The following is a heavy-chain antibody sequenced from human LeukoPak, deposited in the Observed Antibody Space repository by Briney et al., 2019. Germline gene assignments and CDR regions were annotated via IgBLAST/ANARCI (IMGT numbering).Heavy chain of an antibody. V-gene: IGHV5-51*01. D-gene: IGHD3-9*01. CDR3: ARRRYDILTGYDY. CDR1: GYSFTNYW. Sequence: GESLKISCKGSGYSFTNYWIGWVRQMPGKALEWMGIIYPGDFDIRYSPSFQGQVTIPVDKSISIAYLQWSSLKASDTAMYYCARRRYDILTGYDYWGQGTLVTVSS. J-gene: IGHJ4*02. CDR2: IYPGDFDI.